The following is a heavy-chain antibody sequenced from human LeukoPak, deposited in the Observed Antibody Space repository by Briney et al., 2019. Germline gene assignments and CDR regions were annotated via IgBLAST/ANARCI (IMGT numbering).Heavy chain of an antibody. J-gene: IGHJ2*01. CDR1: GYTFTSYY. Sequence: GASVKVSCKASGYTFTSYYMHWVRQAPGQGLEWVGIINPSGGSTSFAQKFQVRVTMTRDTSTSTVYMELSSLRSEDTAVYYCARADPTRYFDLWGRGTLVTVSS. V-gene: IGHV1-46*01. CDR3: ARADPTRYFDL. CDR2: INPSGGST.